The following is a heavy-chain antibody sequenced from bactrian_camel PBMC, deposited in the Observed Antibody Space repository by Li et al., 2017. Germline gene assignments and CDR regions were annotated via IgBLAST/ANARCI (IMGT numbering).Heavy chain of an antibody. CDR2: IYTLSDGI. CDR1: GYSPSRTC. CDR3: AADWGSGVAVGPVLWGCRFDV. V-gene: IGHV3S1*01. J-gene: IGHJ4*01. Sequence: HVQLVESGGGSVQAGGSLRLACAASGYSPSRTCMAWFRQAPGKEREAVAAIYTLSDGIHNTNSAKGRFTISHDKSKNTWYLEIGSLKPEDTGTYYCAADWGSGVAVGPVLWGCRFDVWGQGTQVTVS. D-gene: IGHD3*01.